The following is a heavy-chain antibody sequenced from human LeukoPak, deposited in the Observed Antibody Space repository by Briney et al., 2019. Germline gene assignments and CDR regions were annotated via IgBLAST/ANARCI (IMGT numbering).Heavy chain of an antibody. J-gene: IGHJ5*02. CDR3: ARADSSGYLRNWFDP. CDR1: GGSISSSNW. CDR2: IYHSGST. Sequence: SETLSLTCAVSGGSISSSNWWSWVRQPPGKGLEWIGQIYHSGSTNYNPSLKSRVTISVDKSKNQFSLKLRSVTAADTAVYYCARADSSGYLRNWFDPWGQGTLVTVSS. V-gene: IGHV4-4*02. D-gene: IGHD3-22*01.